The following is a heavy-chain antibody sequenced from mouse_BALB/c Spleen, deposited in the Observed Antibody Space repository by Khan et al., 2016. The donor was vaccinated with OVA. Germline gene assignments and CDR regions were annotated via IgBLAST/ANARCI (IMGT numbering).Heavy chain of an antibody. V-gene: IGHV3-2*02. Sequence: EVELVESGPGLVKPSQSLSLTCTVTGYSITSNYAWNWIRQFPGNKLEWMGYISYSGSTNYNPSLKSRISITRDTSKNQFFLQLNSVTTEDTATYSCARGNYFGYAMDYWGQGTSITVSS. D-gene: IGHD1-1*01. CDR3: ARGNYFGYAMDY. CDR1: GYSITSNYA. J-gene: IGHJ4*01. CDR2: ISYSGST.